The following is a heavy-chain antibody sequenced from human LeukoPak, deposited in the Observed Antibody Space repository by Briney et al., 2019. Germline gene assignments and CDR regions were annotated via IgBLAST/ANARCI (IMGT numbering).Heavy chain of an antibody. Sequence: ASVKVSCKASGYTFTNYDINWVRQATAQGLEWMGWMIPNSGNTGYAQKFKGRVTIARNTSIRTAYMELSSLRSEDTAVYYCARGPGGLDYWGQGTLVTVSS. J-gene: IGHJ4*02. CDR2: MIPNSGNT. CDR3: ARGPGGLDY. CDR1: GYTFTNYD. V-gene: IGHV1-8*03.